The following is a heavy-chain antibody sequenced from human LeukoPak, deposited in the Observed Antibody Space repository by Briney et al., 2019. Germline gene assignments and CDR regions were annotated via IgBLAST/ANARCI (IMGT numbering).Heavy chain of an antibody. CDR1: GFTFSSYA. D-gene: IGHD2-2*01. CDR2: ISGSGGST. Sequence: GGSLRLSCAASGFTFSSYAMSWVRQAPGKGLEWVSAISGSGGSTYYADSVKGRFTISRDNSKNTLYLQMNSLRAEDTAVYYCARDIVVVPAAIGRSGFDYWGQGTLVTVSS. V-gene: IGHV3-23*01. CDR3: ARDIVVVPAAIGRSGFDY. J-gene: IGHJ4*02.